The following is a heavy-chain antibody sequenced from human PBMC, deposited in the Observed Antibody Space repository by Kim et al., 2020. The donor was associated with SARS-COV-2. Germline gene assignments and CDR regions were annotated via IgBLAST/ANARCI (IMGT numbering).Heavy chain of an antibody. CDR3: ARTSGYEDDAFDI. CDR1: GGTFSSYA. V-gene: IGHV1-69*13. Sequence: SVKVSCKASGGTFSSYAISWVRQAPGQGLEWMGGIIPIFGTANYAQKFQGRVTITADESTSTAYMELSSLRSEDTAVYYCARTSGYEDDAFDIWGQGTMVTVSS. J-gene: IGHJ3*02. CDR2: IIPIFGTA. D-gene: IGHD3-22*01.